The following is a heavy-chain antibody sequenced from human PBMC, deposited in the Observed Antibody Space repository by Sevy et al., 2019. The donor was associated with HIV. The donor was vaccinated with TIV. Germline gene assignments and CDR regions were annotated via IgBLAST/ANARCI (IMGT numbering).Heavy chain of an antibody. CDR1: GFTFSDYY. Sequence: GGSLRLSCAASGFTFSDYYMSWIRQAPGKGLEWVSYISSSGSTIYYADSVKGRFTISSDNAKNSLYLQMNSLRAEDTAVYYCAREELPNYYDSSGSNDYWGQGTLVTVSS. V-gene: IGHV3-11*01. D-gene: IGHD3-22*01. J-gene: IGHJ4*02. CDR3: AREELPNYYDSSGSNDY. CDR2: ISSSGSTI.